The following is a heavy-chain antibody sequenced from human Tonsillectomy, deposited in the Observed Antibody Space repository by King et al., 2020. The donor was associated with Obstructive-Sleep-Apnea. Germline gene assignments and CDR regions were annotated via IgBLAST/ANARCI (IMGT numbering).Heavy chain of an antibody. J-gene: IGHJ6*02. V-gene: IGHV4-39*07. Sequence: QLQESGPGLVKPSETLSLTCTVSGGSISSSSYYWGWIRQPPGKGLEWIGSIYYIGSTYYNPSLKSRVTISVDTSKNQFSLKLGSGTAADTAGYYCARGGIVVVVAALRNYGMDVWGQGTTVTVSS. CDR2: IYYIGST. D-gene: IGHD2-15*01. CDR1: GGSISSSSYY. CDR3: ARGGIVVVVAALRNYGMDV.